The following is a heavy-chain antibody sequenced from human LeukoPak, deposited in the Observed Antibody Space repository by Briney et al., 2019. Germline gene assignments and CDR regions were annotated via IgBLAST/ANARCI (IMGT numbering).Heavy chain of an antibody. CDR1: GFTLSTYW. D-gene: IGHD3-16*01. V-gene: IGHV3-7*01. Sequence: GGSLRLSCEASGFTLSTYWMNWVRQVPGKGLEWVANINPDGSAKRYVDSMKGRFTIARDNADNSLSLQMNSLRAEDTAVYYCASWGAGGNSWGQGTLVTVSS. CDR2: INPDGSAK. J-gene: IGHJ4*02. CDR3: ASWGAGGNS.